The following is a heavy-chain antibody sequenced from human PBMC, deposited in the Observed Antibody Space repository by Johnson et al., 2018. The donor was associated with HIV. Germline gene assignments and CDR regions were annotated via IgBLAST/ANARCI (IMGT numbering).Heavy chain of an antibody. Sequence: QVQLVESGGGVVQPGKSLRLSCAASGFTFSNHAIHWVRQAPGKGLEWVAIVAYDGSKKYYADSVKGRFTISRDNSKNTLYLQMNSLRAEDTAVYYCAKDNELIAARGHGAFDIWGQGTMVTVSS. CDR3: AKDNELIAARGHGAFDI. D-gene: IGHD6-6*01. V-gene: IGHV3-30*18. CDR1: GFTFSNHA. J-gene: IGHJ3*02. CDR2: VAYDGSKK.